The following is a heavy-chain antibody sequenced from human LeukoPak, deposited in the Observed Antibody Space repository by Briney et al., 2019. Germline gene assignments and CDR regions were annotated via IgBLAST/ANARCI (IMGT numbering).Heavy chain of an antibody. V-gene: IGHV1-2*02. CDR1: GYTFTGYY. Sequence: ASVKVSCKASGYTFTGYYMYWVRQAPGQGLEWMGWINPNSGGTNYAQKFQGRVTMTRDTSISTAYMELSRLRSDDTAVYYCARGPSTTIFGVVIIVPDFDYWGQGTLVTVSS. CDR2: INPNSGGT. CDR3: ARGPSTTIFGVVIIVPDFDY. D-gene: IGHD3-3*01. J-gene: IGHJ4*02.